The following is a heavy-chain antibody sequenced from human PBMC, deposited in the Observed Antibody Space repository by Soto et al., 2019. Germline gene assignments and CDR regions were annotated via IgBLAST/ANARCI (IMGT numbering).Heavy chain of an antibody. V-gene: IGHV3-11*01. D-gene: IGHD2-2*01. CDR1: GFTFSDYY. CDR3: ARVKYQLPWEGEGYYYMDV. Sequence: GGSLRLSCAASGFTFSDYYMSWIRQAPGKGLEWVSYISSSGSTIYYADSVKGRFTISRDNAKNSLYLQMNSLRAEDTAVYYCARVKYQLPWEGEGYYYMDVWGKGTTVTVSS. CDR2: ISSSGSTI. J-gene: IGHJ6*03.